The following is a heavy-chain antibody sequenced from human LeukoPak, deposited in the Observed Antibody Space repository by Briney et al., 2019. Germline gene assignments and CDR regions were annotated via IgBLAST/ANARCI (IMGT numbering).Heavy chain of an antibody. CDR1: GYSISSGYY. V-gene: IGHV4-38-2*02. Sequence: SETLSLTCTVSGYSISSGYYWGWIRQPPGEGLEWIGSIYHSGSTYYNPSLKSRVTISVDTSKNQFSLKLSSVTAADTAVYYCARDPSKYYDILTGYYFDYWGQGTLVTVSS. J-gene: IGHJ4*02. CDR2: IYHSGST. D-gene: IGHD3-9*01. CDR3: ARDPSKYYDILTGYYFDY.